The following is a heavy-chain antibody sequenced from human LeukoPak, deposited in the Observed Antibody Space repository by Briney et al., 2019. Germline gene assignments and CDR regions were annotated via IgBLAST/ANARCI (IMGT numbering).Heavy chain of an antibody. CDR3: ASLIRVLEWSFDY. Sequence: GGSLRLSCAASGFTFSNYAMTWVRQAPGKGLEWVSTVSGSGDSTYYADSVKGRFTIFRDNSKNTLYLQMNSLRAEDTALYYCASLIRVLEWSFDYWGQGTLVTVPS. V-gene: IGHV3-23*01. D-gene: IGHD3-3*01. J-gene: IGHJ4*02. CDR2: VSGSGDST. CDR1: GFTFSNYA.